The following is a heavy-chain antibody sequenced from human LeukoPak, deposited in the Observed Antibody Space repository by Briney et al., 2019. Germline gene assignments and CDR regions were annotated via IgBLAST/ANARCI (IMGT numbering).Heavy chain of an antibody. V-gene: IGHV3-7*01. CDR2: IKPDGSAK. Sequence: GGSLRLSCAASGFQFSTSWMTWVRQAPGKGLEWVANIKPDGSAKNYVGFVQGRFPISRENPGNSVYLKMRSLRAEDTALYFCARHVAYNAFDSSGQGTPVSVSS. CDR3: ARHVAYNAFDS. CDR1: GFQFSTSW. D-gene: IGHD1-14*01. J-gene: IGHJ4*02.